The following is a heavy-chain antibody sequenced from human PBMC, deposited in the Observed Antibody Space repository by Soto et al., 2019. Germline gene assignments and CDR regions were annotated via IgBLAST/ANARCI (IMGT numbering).Heavy chain of an antibody. CDR1: GFNFRKFA. Sequence: PGGSLRLSCAASGFNFRKFAMSWVRQAPGKGLEWASGMSERSGPPLYADSVKGRFTISRDNSKSTLYLEMNNLRPEDTAVYYCAKDQDNTDYYWIFDLWGRGTPVTVSS. CDR3: AKDQDNTDYYWIFDL. D-gene: IGHD4-17*01. CDR2: MSERSGPP. V-gene: IGHV3-23*01. J-gene: IGHJ2*01.